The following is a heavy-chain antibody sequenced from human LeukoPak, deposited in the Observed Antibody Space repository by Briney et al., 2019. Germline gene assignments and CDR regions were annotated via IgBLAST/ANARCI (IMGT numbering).Heavy chain of an antibody. CDR2: ISWNSGSI. CDR1: GFTFDDYA. CDR3: GKGDCSSTRCFLDS. Sequence: PGRSLRLSCAASGFTFDDYAMHWVRQAPGKGLEWVSDISWNSGSIGYADSVKGRFTISRDKAKKSLYLDMNNLRAEDTASYYCGKGDCSSTRCFLDSWGQGTLLTVSS. V-gene: IGHV3-9*01. D-gene: IGHD2-2*01. J-gene: IGHJ4*02.